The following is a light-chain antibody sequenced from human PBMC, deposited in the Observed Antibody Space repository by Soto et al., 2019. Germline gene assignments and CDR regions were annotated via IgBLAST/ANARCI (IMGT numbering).Light chain of an antibody. CDR1: QSLSGN. V-gene: IGKV3-15*01. J-gene: IGKJ1*01. CDR2: RAS. CDR3: QQYSKWPPWT. Sequence: DIVMTQSPATLAGSPGETVTPSCRASQSLSGNLAWYQQKPGQAPRLLIFRASTRATGVPARFSGRGSGTEFTLTISGLQSEDFAVYYCQQYSKWPPWTXGPGTKVDIK.